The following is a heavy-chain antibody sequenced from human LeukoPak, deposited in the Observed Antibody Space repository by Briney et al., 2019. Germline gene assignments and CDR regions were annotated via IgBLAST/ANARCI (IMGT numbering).Heavy chain of an antibody. J-gene: IGHJ4*02. Sequence: GASVKVSCKAAGYTFTGYYMFWVRQAPGQGLEWMGRINPNSGGTNYAQKFQGRVTMTRDTSVSTAYMELSRLRSDDTAVYYCARDRGPSGWDLDYWGQGTLVTVSS. CDR2: INPNSGGT. CDR1: GYTFTGYY. V-gene: IGHV1-2*06. D-gene: IGHD6-19*01. CDR3: ARDRGPSGWDLDY.